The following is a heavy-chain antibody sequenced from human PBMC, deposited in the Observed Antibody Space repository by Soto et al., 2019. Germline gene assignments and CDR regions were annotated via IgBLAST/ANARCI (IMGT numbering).Heavy chain of an antibody. Sequence: GGSLRLSCAASGFTFSSYSMNWVRQAPGKGLEWVSSISSSSSYIYYADSVKGRFTISRDNAKNALYLQMNSLRAKDTAVYYCARDASGYCSSTSCREHYYYYYYMDVWGKGTTVTVSS. CDR1: GFTFSSYS. CDR2: ISSSSSYI. J-gene: IGHJ6*03. D-gene: IGHD2-2*01. V-gene: IGHV3-21*01. CDR3: ARDASGYCSSTSCREHYYYYYYMDV.